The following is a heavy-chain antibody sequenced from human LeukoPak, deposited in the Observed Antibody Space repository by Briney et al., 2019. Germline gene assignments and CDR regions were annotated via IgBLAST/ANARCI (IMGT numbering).Heavy chain of an antibody. Sequence: GRSLRLSCAASGFTFSSYAMHWVRQAPGKGLEWVAVISYDGSNKYYADSVKGRFTISRDNSKNTLYLQMNSLRAEDTAVYYCARDSSSWGAFDVWGQGTMVTVSS. CDR3: ARDSSSWGAFDV. D-gene: IGHD6-13*01. J-gene: IGHJ3*01. V-gene: IGHV3-30-3*01. CDR2: ISYDGSNK. CDR1: GFTFSSYA.